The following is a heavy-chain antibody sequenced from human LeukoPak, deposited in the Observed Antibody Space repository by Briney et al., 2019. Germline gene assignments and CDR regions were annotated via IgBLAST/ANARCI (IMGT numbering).Heavy chain of an antibody. CDR1: GGSISSSSYY. J-gene: IGHJ5*02. CDR3: ARDAIVLLRLNWFDP. V-gene: IGHV4-39*07. D-gene: IGHD2/OR15-2a*01. CDR2: IYYSGST. Sequence: PSEALSLTCTVSGGSISSSSYYWGWIRQPPGKGLEWIGSIYYSGSTYYNPSLKSRVTISVDTSKNQFSLKLSSVTAADTAVYYCARDAIVLLRLNWFDPWGQGTLVTVSS.